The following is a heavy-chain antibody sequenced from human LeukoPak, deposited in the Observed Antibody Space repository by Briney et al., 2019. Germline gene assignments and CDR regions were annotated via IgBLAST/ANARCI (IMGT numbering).Heavy chain of an antibody. CDR2: IYYSGST. D-gene: IGHD4-23*01. V-gene: IGHV4-59*01. CDR3: ARPGNDDAFDI. CDR1: GGSISSYY. Sequence: SETLSLTCTVSGGSISSYYWSWIRQPPGKGLEWIGYIYYSGSTNYNPSLKSRVTISVDTSKNQFSLKLNSVSAADTAVYYCARPGNDDAFDIWGQGTMVTVSS. J-gene: IGHJ3*02.